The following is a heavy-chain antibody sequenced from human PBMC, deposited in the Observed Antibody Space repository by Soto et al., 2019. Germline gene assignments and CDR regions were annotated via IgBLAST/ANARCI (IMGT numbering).Heavy chain of an antibody. CDR1: GGFISSGGYY. Sequence: SETLSLTCTVSGGFISSGGYYWTWIRQHPGKGLEWIGYISYTGSTYYIPSLKSRVTISVDTSKNQFSLKLSSVAAADTAVYLCARVGEYCSSTSCDHYYSYGMDVWGQGTTVTVSS. J-gene: IGHJ6*02. CDR3: ARVGEYCSSTSCDHYYSYGMDV. V-gene: IGHV4-31*03. CDR2: ISYTGST. D-gene: IGHD2-2*01.